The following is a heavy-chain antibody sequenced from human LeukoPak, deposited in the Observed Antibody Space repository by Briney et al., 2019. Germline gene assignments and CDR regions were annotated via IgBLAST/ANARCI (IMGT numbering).Heavy chain of an antibody. CDR3: ARGYCSGGSCYSWYLYYYYGMDV. V-gene: IGHV1-8*02. D-gene: IGHD2-15*01. J-gene: IGHJ6*02. CDR2: MNPNSGNT. CDR1: GGTFSSYA. Sequence: ASVKVSCKASGGTFSSYAISWVRQAPGQGLEWMGWMNPNSGNTGYAQKFQGRVTMTRNTSIGTAYMELSSLRSEDTAVYYCARGYCSGGSCYSWYLYYYYGMDVWGQGTTVTVSS.